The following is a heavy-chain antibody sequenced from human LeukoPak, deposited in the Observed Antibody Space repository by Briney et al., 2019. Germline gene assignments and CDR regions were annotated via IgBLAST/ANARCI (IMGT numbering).Heavy chain of an antibody. CDR1: GYSFTSYW. V-gene: IGHV5-51*01. CDR3: ARRRILTGYYYYFDY. Sequence: GESLKISCKGSGYSFTSYWIGWVRQTPGKGLEWMGIIYPGDSDTRYSPSFQGQVTISADKSISTAYLQWSSLKASDTAMYYCARRRILTGYYYYFDYWGQGTLVTVSS. J-gene: IGHJ4*02. CDR2: IYPGDSDT. D-gene: IGHD3-9*01.